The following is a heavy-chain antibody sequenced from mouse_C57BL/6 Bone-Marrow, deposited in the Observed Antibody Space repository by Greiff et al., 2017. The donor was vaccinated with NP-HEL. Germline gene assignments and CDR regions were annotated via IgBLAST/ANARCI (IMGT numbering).Heavy chain of an antibody. V-gene: IGHV1-19*01. CDR1: GYTFTDYY. J-gene: IGHJ4*01. D-gene: IGHD2-3*01. CDR3: ARWLLRRNAMDY. Sequence: EVQLQQSGPVLVKPGASVKMSCKASGYTFTDYYMNWVKQSHGKSLEWIGVINPYNGGTSYNQKFKGKATLTVDKSSSTAYMELNSLTSEDSAVYYCARWLLRRNAMDYWGQGTSVTVSS. CDR2: INPYNGGT.